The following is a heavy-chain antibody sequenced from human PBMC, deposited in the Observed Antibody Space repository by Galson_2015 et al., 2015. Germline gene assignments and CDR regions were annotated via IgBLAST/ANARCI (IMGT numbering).Heavy chain of an antibody. J-gene: IGHJ4*02. D-gene: IGHD1-26*01. CDR2: TYYRSKWYN. CDR1: GDSVSSNSAA. V-gene: IGHV6-1*01. Sequence: CAISGDSVSSNSAAWNWIRQSPSRGLEWLGRTYYRSKWYNEYAISVKSRIIINPDTSKNQFSLQLNSVTPEDTAVYYCAKEGYSGSFNFDYWGQGTLVTVSS. CDR3: AKEGYSGSFNFDY.